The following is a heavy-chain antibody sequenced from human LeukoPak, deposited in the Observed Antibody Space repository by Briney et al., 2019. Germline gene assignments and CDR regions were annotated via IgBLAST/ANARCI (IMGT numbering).Heavy chain of an antibody. D-gene: IGHD1-26*01. CDR3: ARTGAGYYYYYMDV. CDR1: GYSISSGYY. CDR2: IYRSGST. Sequence: PSETLSLTCTVSGYSISSGYYWGWIRQPPGKGLEWIGTIYRSGSTYSNPSLRGRVTISVDTSENQFSLKLSSVTAADTAVYYCARTGAGYYYYYMDVWGKGTTVTVSS. V-gene: IGHV4-38-2*02. J-gene: IGHJ6*03.